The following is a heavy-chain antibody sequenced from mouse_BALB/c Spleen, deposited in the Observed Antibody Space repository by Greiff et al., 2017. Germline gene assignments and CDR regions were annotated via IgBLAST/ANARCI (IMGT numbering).Heavy chain of an antibody. V-gene: IGHV5-17*02. CDR2: MSSGSSTI. CDR3: ARCRNSYFDY. J-gene: IGHJ2*01. Sequence: DVHLVESGGGLVQPGGSRKLSCAASGFTFSSFGMHWVRQAPEKGLEWVAYMSSGSSTIYYADTVKGRFTISRDNPKNTLFLQMNSLRSEDTAMYYCARCRNSYFDYWGQGTTLTVSS. CDR1: GFTFSSFG.